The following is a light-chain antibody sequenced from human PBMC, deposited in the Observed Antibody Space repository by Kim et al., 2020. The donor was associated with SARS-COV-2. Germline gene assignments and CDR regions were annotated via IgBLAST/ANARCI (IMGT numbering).Light chain of an antibody. CDR2: SNN. CDR3: AAWDDSLNGYV. Sequence: GQRVTISCSGSSSNIGRNTVNWYQQLPGTAPKLLIYSNNQRPSGVPDRLSGSKSGTSASLAISGLQSEDEADYYCAAWDDSLNGYVFGTGTKVTVL. CDR1: SSNIGRNT. V-gene: IGLV1-44*01. J-gene: IGLJ1*01.